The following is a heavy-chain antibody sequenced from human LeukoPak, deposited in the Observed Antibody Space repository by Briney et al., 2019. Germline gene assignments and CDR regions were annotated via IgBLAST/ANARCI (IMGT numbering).Heavy chain of an antibody. V-gene: IGHV1-18*01. CDR2: ISAYNGNT. J-gene: IGHJ6*03. D-gene: IGHD3-3*01. CDR1: GYTFTSYG. CDR3: ARGPPWDGVTIFGVAYMDV. Sequence: ASVKVSCKASGYTFTSYGISWVRQAPGQGLEWMGWISAYNGNTNYAQKLQGRVTMTTDTSTSTAYMELRSLRSDDTAVYYCARGPPWDGVTIFGVAYMDVWGKGTTVTVSS.